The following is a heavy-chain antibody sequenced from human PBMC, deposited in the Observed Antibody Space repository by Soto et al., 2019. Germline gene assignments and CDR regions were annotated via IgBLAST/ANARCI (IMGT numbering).Heavy chain of an antibody. CDR1: GFSLSNARMG. D-gene: IGHD6-13*01. CDR2: IFSNDEK. Sequence: QVTLKESGPVLVKPTETLTLTCTVSGFSLSNARMGVSWIRQTPGKALEWLAHIFSNDEKSYSTSLKSRLTISKDTSKSQVVLTMTNMDPVDTATYYCARIGRIAAPYYFDYWGQGTLVTVSS. CDR3: ARIGRIAAPYYFDY. J-gene: IGHJ4*02. V-gene: IGHV2-26*01.